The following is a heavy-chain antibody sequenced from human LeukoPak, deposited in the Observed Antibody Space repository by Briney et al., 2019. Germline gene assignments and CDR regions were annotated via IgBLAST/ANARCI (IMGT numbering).Heavy chain of an antibody. J-gene: IGHJ4*02. D-gene: IGHD3-22*01. Sequence: ASLKVSCKASGYTFTSYDINWVRQATGQGLEWMGWMNPNSGNTGYAQKFQGRVTITRNTSISTAYMELSSLRSEDTAVYYCARGRGYYDSSGYYYFVYWGQGTLVTVSS. CDR1: GYTFTSYD. CDR2: MNPNSGNT. CDR3: ARGRGYYDSSGYYYFVY. V-gene: IGHV1-8*03.